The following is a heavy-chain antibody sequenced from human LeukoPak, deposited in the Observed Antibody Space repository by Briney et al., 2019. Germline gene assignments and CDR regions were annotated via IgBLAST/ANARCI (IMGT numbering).Heavy chain of an antibody. J-gene: IGHJ4*02. Sequence: GGFLRLSCAASGFTFDEYAMHWVRQAPGKGLEWVSGISWNSGSIGYADSVKGRFTISRDNAKNSLYLQMNSLRPDDTALYYCARTWIQLFTPDFDLWGQGTLVTVSS. CDR2: ISWNSGSI. CDR1: GFTFDEYA. D-gene: IGHD5-18*01. V-gene: IGHV3-9*01. CDR3: ARTWIQLFTPDFDL.